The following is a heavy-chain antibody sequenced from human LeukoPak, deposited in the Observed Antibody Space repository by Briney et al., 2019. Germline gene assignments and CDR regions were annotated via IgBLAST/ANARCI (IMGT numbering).Heavy chain of an antibody. CDR3: AKYWGAYGDYRGRYMDV. Sequence: GGSLRLSCAASGFTFSSYWMHWVRQAPGKGLVWVPRINSDGSSTSYADSVKGRFTISRDNAKNTLYLQMNSLRAEDTAVYYCAKYWGAYGDYRGRYMDVWGKGTTVTVSS. V-gene: IGHV3-74*01. D-gene: IGHD4-17*01. CDR2: INSDGSST. J-gene: IGHJ6*03. CDR1: GFTFSSYW.